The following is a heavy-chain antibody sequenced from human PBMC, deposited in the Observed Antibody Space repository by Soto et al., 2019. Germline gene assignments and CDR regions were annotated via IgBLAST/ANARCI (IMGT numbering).Heavy chain of an antibody. Sequence: PGESLKISCKGSGYSFSTYWIGWVRQMPGKGLEWMGIIYPGDSDTRYSPSFQGQVTISADKSISTAYLQWSSLKASDTAMYYCAMCIAARPLGYYYGMDVWGQGNTVNGS. V-gene: IGHV5-51*01. CDR3: AMCIAARPLGYYYGMDV. D-gene: IGHD6-6*01. J-gene: IGHJ6*02. CDR1: GYSFSTYW. CDR2: IYPGDSDT.